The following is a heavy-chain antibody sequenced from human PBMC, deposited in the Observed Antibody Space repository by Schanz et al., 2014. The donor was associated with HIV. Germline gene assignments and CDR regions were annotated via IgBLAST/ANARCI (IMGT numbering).Heavy chain of an antibody. J-gene: IGHJ4*02. CDR2: ISGSGGTT. CDR1: GFTFSMYA. Sequence: VQLVESGGGLVQPGRSLRLSCAASGFTFSMYAMSWVRQAPGKGLEWVSVISGSGGTTYFADSVKGRFTISRDNSKSTLYLQTNSLRAEDTAVYYCARVATSGFFDDYWGQGTLVTVSS. D-gene: IGHD1-1*01. CDR3: ARVATSGFFDDY. V-gene: IGHV3-23*04.